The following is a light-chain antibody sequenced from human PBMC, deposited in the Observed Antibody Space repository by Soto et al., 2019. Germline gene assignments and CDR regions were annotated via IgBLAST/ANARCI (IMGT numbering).Light chain of an antibody. CDR2: DAS. V-gene: IGKV1-33*01. J-gene: IGKJ5*01. Sequence: DIPMTQSPASLSASVGDRVTITCQASQDINKNLIWYQQKPGKAPKLLIYDASDLETGVPSRFSGSGSRTGFTFTISSLQPEDFATYYCQQYESLPLTFGQGTRLEIK. CDR1: QDINKN. CDR3: QQYESLPLT.